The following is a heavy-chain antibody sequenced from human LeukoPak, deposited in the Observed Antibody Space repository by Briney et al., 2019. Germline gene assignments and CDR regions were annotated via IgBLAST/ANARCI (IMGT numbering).Heavy chain of an antibody. CDR2: ISYDGSNK. CDR3: ARDKDWNDGKLDH. Sequence: GRSLRLSCAASGFTFSSYAMHWVRQAPGKGLEWVAVISYDGSNKYYADSVKGRFTISRDDFKNTLYLQMNSLRVEDTAVYYCARDKDWNDGKLDHWGQGTLVTVSS. D-gene: IGHD1-1*01. CDR1: GFTFSSYA. J-gene: IGHJ4*02. V-gene: IGHV3-30*14.